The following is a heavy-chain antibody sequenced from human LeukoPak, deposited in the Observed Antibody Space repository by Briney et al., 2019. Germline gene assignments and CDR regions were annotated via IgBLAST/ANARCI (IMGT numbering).Heavy chain of an antibody. CDR1: GGTFSSYA. Sequence: ASVKVSCKASGGTFSSYAISWVRQAPGQGLEWMGWISAYNGNTNYAQKFQGRVTMTRDTSISTAYMELSRLRSDDTAVYYCARDQGFYDILTVYYQVWGQGTLVTVSS. CDR3: ARDQGFYDILTVYYQV. J-gene: IGHJ4*02. D-gene: IGHD3-9*01. CDR2: ISAYNGNT. V-gene: IGHV1-18*01.